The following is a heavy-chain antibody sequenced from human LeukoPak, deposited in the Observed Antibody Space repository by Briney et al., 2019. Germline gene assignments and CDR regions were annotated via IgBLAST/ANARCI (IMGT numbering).Heavy chain of an antibody. CDR3: ARGPRNDP. V-gene: IGHV1-8*01. CDR1: GYTFTSYD. Sequence: GASVKVSCKASGYTFTSYDINWVRQAAGQGLEWMGWVHPNTGNTAYAQRFQGRVTMTRDTSISTAYMELSSLTSNDTAVYFCARGPRNDPWGQGTLVTVSS. CDR2: VHPNTGNT. J-gene: IGHJ5*02. D-gene: IGHD1-14*01.